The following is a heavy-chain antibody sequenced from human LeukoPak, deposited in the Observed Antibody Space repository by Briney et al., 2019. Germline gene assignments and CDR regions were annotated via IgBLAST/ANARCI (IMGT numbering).Heavy chain of an antibody. CDR1: GYTLTGLS. CDR3: AMGQYQAYNWFDP. J-gene: IGHJ5*02. D-gene: IGHD2-2*01. V-gene: IGHV1-24*01. CDR2: FDPEDGET. Sequence: ASVEVSCKVSGYTLTGLSMHWVRQAPGKGLEWMGGFDPEDGETIYAQKFQGRVTMTEDTSTDTAYMELSSLRSEDTAVYYCAMGQYQAYNWFDPWGQGTLVTVSS.